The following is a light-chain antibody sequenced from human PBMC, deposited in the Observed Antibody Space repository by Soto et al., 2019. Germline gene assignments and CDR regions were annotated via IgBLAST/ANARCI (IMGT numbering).Light chain of an antibody. V-gene: IGKV3-20*01. CDR3: QLSDSSVT. Sequence: EIVLTQSPGSLSLYPGERANLSCRASQSVSSTFCTWYQQRPGQDPRLLMYGASSRAPGITERFSGSGYGTDLTLTISRLEPEDFSVYYWQLSDSSVTFVQGPQVEIK. J-gene: IGKJ1*01. CDR2: GAS. CDR1: QSVSSTF.